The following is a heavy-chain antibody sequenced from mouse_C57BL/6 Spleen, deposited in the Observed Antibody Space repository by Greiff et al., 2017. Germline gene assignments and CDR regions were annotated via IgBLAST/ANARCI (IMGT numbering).Heavy chain of an antibody. D-gene: IGHD1-1*01. CDR2: FYPGSGSI. CDR1: GYTFTEYT. J-gene: IGHJ2*01. Sequence: QVQLKESGAELVKPGASVTLSCKASGYTFTEYTIHWVKQRSGQGLEWIGWFYPGSGSIKYNEKFKDKATLTADKSSSTVYMELSRLTSEDSAVYCCARHEGENDYGSSYCFAYWGQGTTLTVSS. CDR3: ARHEGENDYGSSYCFAY. V-gene: IGHV1-62-2*01.